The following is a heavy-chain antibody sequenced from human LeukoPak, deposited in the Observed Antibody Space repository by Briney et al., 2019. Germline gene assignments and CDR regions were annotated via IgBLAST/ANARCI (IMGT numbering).Heavy chain of an antibody. CDR2: LYSGGNT. D-gene: IGHD6-19*01. CDR3: ARGHIAVAGFYGAGPSDY. V-gene: IGHV3-53*01. J-gene: IGHJ4*02. Sequence: TGGSLRLSCAASGLTVSSSYMSWVRQAPGKGLEWVSVLYSGGNTYYADSVKGRFTISRDNSKNTLYLQMNSLRGEDTAAYYCARGHIAVAGFYGAGPSDYWGQGTLVTVSS. CDR1: GLTVSSSY.